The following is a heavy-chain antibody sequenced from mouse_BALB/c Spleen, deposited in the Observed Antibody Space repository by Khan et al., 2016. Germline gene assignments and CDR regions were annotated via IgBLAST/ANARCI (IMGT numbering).Heavy chain of an antibody. CDR1: GFSLSRYS. V-gene: IGHV2-6-4*01. CDR2: IWGGGST. CDR3: TRNHVYYGAMDY. D-gene: IGHD1-1*01. J-gene: IGHJ4*01. Sequence: QVQLKESGPGLVAPSQSLSITCTVSGFSLSRYSVHWVRQPPGKGLEWLGMIWGGGSTDYNSALKSRLSISKDNSKRKVFLKVNSSQTDDTALYYCTRNHVYYGAMDYWGQGTSVTVSS.